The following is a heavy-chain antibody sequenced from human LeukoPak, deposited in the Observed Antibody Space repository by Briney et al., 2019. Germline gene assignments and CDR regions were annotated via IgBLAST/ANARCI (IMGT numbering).Heavy chain of an antibody. D-gene: IGHD4-11*01. CDR1: GGSISSGSYY. V-gene: IGHV4-61*02. J-gene: IGHJ6*03. CDR2: IYTSGST. Sequence: SQTLSLTCTVSGGSISSGSYYWSWIRQPAGKGLEWIGRIYTSGSTNYNLSLKSRVTISVDTSKNQFSLKLSSVTAADTAVYYCASTTVTEYYYYYYMDVWGKGTTVTVSS. CDR3: ASTTVTEYYYYYYMDV.